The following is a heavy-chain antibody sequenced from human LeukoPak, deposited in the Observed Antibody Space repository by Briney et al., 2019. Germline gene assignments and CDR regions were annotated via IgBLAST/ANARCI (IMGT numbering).Heavy chain of an antibody. CDR2: IKQGGGEK. CDR3: ARGPYYGDRVDYLDS. CDR1: GFTFSSHW. Sequence: GGSLRLSCAASGFTFSSHWMTWVPKAPGKGLDGVPTIKQGGGEKYYADSVKGRFTVSRDNAKNSLYLQMNSLSADDTTVYYCARGPYYGDRVDYLDSWGQGTKVTVSS. D-gene: IGHD4-17*01. J-gene: IGHJ4*02. V-gene: IGHV3-7*01.